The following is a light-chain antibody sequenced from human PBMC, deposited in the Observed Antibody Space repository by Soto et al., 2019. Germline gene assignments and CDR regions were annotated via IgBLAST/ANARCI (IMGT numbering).Light chain of an antibody. V-gene: IGLV2-18*02. Sequence: QSALTQPPSVSGSPGQSVTISCTGTSADVGIYNGVAWYQQPPGTSPKLVICDVSNRPSGVPDRFSGSKSGSTASLTISGLQAEDEADYYCSSYTTSNTYVFGTGTKLTVL. CDR2: DVS. CDR3: SSYTTSNTYV. CDR1: SADVGIYNG. J-gene: IGLJ1*01.